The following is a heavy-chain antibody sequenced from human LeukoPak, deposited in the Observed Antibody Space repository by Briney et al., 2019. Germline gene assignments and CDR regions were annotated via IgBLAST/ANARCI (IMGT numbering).Heavy chain of an antibody. CDR2: ISSSGSTI. D-gene: IGHD2-2*01. V-gene: IGHV3-48*03. Sequence: EGSLRLSCAASGFTFSSYEMNWVRQAPGKGLEWVSYISSSGSTIYYADSVKGRFTISRDNAKNSLYLQMNSLRAEDTAVYYCARIPRQLHLDPWGQGTLVTVSS. J-gene: IGHJ5*02. CDR1: GFTFSSYE. CDR3: ARIPRQLHLDP.